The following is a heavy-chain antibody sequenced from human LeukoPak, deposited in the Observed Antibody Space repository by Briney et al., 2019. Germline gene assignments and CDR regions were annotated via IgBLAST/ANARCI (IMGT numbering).Heavy chain of an antibody. J-gene: IGHJ4*02. CDR3: AGVKKVNYDSSGPYGY. V-gene: IGHV1-69*05. CDR1: GGTFSSYA. Sequence: ASVKVSCKASGGTFSSYAISWVRQAPGQGLEWMGRIIPIFGTANYAQKFQGRVTITTDESTSTAYVELSSLRSEDTAVYYCAGVKKVNYDSSGPYGYWGQGTLVTVSS. CDR2: IIPIFGTA. D-gene: IGHD3-22*01.